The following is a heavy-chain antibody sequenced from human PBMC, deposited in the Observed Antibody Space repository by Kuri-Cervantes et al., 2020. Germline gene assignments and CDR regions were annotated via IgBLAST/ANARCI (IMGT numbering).Heavy chain of an antibody. J-gene: IGHJ4*02. D-gene: IGHD1-26*01. Sequence: GGSLRLSCAASGFTFSSYSMNWVRQAPGKGLEWVSYVSSSGSTIYYADSVKGRFTISRDNAKNSLYLQMNSLRAEDTAVYYCARDSGSYPDYWGQGTLVTVSS. CDR2: VSSSGSTI. CDR1: GFTFSSYS. CDR3: ARDSGSYPDY. V-gene: IGHV3-48*04.